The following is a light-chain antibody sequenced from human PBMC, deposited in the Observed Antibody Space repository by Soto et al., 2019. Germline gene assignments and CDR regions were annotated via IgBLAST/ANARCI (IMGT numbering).Light chain of an antibody. V-gene: IGKV3-15*01. J-gene: IGKJ1*01. CDR3: QQYNNWPWT. CDR1: QSISDT. CDR2: GAS. Sequence: EIVMTQSPATLSVSPGGRATLSCRASQSISDTLAWYQQKPGQAPRLLIYGASTRAPGFPARFSGSGSGTDFTLTISSLQSEDFAVYDGQQYNNWPWTVGQGTKVEIK.